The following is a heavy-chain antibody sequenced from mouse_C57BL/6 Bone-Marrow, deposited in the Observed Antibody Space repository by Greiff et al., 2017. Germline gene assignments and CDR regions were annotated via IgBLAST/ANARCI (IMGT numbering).Heavy chain of an antibody. J-gene: IGHJ4*01. CDR3: AREPPSAMDY. CDR1: GYTFTSYW. V-gene: IGHV1-64*01. CDR2: IHPNSGST. D-gene: IGHD6-1*01. Sequence: VQLQQPGAELVKPGASVKLSCKASGYTFTSYWMHWVKQRPGQGLEWIGMIHPNSGSTNYNEKFKSKATLTVDKSSSTAYMQRSSLTSEDSAVYYCAREPPSAMDYWGQGTSVTVSS.